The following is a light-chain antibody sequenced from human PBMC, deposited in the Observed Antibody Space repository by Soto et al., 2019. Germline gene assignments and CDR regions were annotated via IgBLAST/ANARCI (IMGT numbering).Light chain of an antibody. J-gene: IGLJ1*01. Sequence: QSVMTQPPSVSAAPGQKVTISCSGSSSNIGDNSVSWYQQLPGTVPKLLIYDDNKRPAGIPDRFSGSTSGTAATLGITGFQTGDEADYYCGSWDSSLSAYVFGTGTKLTVL. CDR2: DDN. V-gene: IGLV1-51*01. CDR3: GSWDSSLSAYV. CDR1: SSNIGDNS.